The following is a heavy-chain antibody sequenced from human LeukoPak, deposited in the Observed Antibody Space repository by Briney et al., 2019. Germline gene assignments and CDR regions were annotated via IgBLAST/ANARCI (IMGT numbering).Heavy chain of an antibody. J-gene: IGHJ5*02. CDR2: ISGDGGST. CDR3: AKDTEDCSGGSCYSAGWFDP. CDR1: GFTFDDYA. V-gene: IGHV3-43*02. D-gene: IGHD2-15*01. Sequence: PGGSLRLSCAASGFTFDDYAMHWVRQAPGKGLEWVSLISGDGGSTYYADSVKGRFTISRDNNKNSLYLQMNSLRTEDTALYYCAKDTEDCSGGSCYSAGWFDPWGQGTLVTVSS.